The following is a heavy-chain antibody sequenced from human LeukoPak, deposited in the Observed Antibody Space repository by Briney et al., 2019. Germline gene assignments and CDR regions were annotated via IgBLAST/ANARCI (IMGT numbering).Heavy chain of an antibody. CDR2: NGVGSGNT. J-gene: IGHJ5*02. CDR3: AADHDYSLSYDSYGPLDA. CDR1: GFTFSSSA. V-gene: IGHV1-58*01. D-gene: IGHD4-11*01. Sequence: GASVEVSCKASGFTFSSSAVQWVRQARGQRFGWIGWNGVGSGNTNYAERFQDRVTITRDMSTSTTYMELSSLRSEDTAVYYCAADHDYSLSYDSYGPLDAWGQGTLVTVSS.